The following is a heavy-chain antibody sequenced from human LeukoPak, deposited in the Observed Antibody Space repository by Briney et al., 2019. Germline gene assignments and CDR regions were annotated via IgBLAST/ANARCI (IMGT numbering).Heavy chain of an antibody. CDR1: GYTLTELS. V-gene: IGHV1-24*01. D-gene: IGHD3-10*01. J-gene: IGHJ4*02. Sequence: ASVKVSCKVSGYTLTELSMHCVRQAPGKGLEWMGGFDPEDGETIYAQKFQGRVTMTEDTSTDTAYMELSSLRSEDTAVYYCATYYGSGRNYFDYWGQGTLVTVSS. CDR3: ATYYGSGRNYFDY. CDR2: FDPEDGET.